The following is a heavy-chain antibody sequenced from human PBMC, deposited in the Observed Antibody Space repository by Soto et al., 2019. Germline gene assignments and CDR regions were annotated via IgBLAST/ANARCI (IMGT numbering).Heavy chain of an antibody. D-gene: IGHD3-10*01. Sequence: GGSRRLSCAASGFTFSSYWMSWVRQAPGKGREGVANIKQDGSEKYDVDSVEGRFTISRDNAKSSLFLQMNGLRAEDTAVYNCARVYGPFDYWGQGTLVTVSS. CDR1: GFTFSSYW. V-gene: IGHV3-7*01. J-gene: IGHJ4*02. CDR3: ARVYGPFDY. CDR2: IKQDGSEK.